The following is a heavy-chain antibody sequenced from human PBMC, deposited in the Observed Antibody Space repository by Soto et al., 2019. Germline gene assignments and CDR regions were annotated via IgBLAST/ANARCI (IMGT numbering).Heavy chain of an antibody. CDR3: ARDADYGVYENWFDP. V-gene: IGHV4-59*01. Sequence: SETLSLTCTFSGGSTSSYYWSWIRQPPGKGLEWIGYIYYSGSTNYNPSLKSRVTISVDTSKNQFSLKLSSVTAADTAVYYCARDADYGVYENWFDPWGQGTLVTVSS. CDR2: IYYSGST. CDR1: GGSTSSYY. J-gene: IGHJ5*02. D-gene: IGHD4-17*01.